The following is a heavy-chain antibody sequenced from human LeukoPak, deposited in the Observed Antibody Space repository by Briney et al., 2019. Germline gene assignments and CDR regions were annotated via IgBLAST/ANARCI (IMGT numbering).Heavy chain of an antibody. D-gene: IGHD5-24*01. CDR1: DGSFSGYY. J-gene: IGHJ4*02. Sequence: SETLSLTCAVYDGSFSGYYWSWIRQPPGKGLEWIGEINHSGSTNYNPSLKSRVTISVDTSKNQFSLKLSSVTAADTAVYYCARVRFGQKWLQFDYWGQGTLVTVSS. CDR3: ARVRFGQKWLQFDY. CDR2: INHSGST. V-gene: IGHV4-34*01.